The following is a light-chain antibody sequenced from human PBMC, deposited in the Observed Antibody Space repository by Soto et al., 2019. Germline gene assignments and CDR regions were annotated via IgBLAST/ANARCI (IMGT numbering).Light chain of an antibody. CDR2: GAS. V-gene: IGKV3-20*01. CDR3: QQYGSSPHT. Sequence: EIVLTQSPATLSLSPGERATLSCRASQSVSGSYLAWYQQKPGQAPRLLIYGASSRATGIPDRFSGSGSGTDFTLTITRLEPEDFAVYYCQQYGSSPHTFGQGTKLEIK. CDR1: QSVSGSY. J-gene: IGKJ2*01.